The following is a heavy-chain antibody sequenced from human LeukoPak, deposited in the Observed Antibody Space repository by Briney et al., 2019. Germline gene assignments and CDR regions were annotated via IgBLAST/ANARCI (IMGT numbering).Heavy chain of an antibody. CDR1: GYTFTGYY. CDR3: ARDGRIRFPITNWFDP. Sequence: ASVKVSCKASGYTFTGYYMHWVRQAPGQGLEWMGWINPNSGGTNYAQKFQGRVTMTRDTSISTAYMELSRLRSDDTAVYYCARDGRIRFPITNWFDPWGQGTLVTVSS. J-gene: IGHJ5*02. CDR2: INPNSGGT. D-gene: IGHD3-3*01. V-gene: IGHV1-2*02.